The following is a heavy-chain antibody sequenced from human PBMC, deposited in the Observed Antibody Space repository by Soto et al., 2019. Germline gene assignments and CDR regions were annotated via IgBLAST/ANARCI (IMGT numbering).Heavy chain of an antibody. CDR3: ARAPGGTYYYYYGMDV. V-gene: IGHV3-30-3*01. CDR2: ISYDGGNK. J-gene: IGHJ6*02. CDR1: GFTFSSYA. D-gene: IGHD3-16*01. Sequence: QVQLVESGGGVVQPGRSLRLSCAASGFTFSSYAMHWVRQAPGKGLEWVAVISYDGGNKYYADSVKGRFTISRDNSKNTLYLQMNSLRAEDTAVYYCARAPGGTYYYYYGMDVWGQGTTVTVSS.